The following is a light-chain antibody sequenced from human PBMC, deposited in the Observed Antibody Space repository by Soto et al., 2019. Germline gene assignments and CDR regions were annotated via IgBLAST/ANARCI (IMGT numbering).Light chain of an antibody. V-gene: IGKV3-20*01. Sequence: EIVLTQSPGTLSLSPGERATLSCRASPSVTNYLAWYQQKPGQAPRLLIYGASTRATAIPDRFSGSGSGTDFTLTISRLEPEDFAVYYCQQYGTSPQTFGQGTRLEI. J-gene: IGKJ5*01. CDR2: GAS. CDR3: QQYGTSPQT. CDR1: PSVTNY.